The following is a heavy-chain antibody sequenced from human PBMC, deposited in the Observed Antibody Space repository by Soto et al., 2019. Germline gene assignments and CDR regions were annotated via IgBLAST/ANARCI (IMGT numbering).Heavy chain of an antibody. CDR3: ARFEGGYLSDY. J-gene: IGHJ4*02. CDR1: GYTFSSYY. Sequence: GASVKVSCTASGYTFSSYYFTWVRRAPGQGLEWMGWISGNNGNMDYAQKFQGRLTMPTDTSTGTAYMELRSLRSDDTAVYYCARFEGGYLSDYWGQGTLVTVSS. D-gene: IGHD3-22*01. V-gene: IGHV1-18*01. CDR2: ISGNNGNM.